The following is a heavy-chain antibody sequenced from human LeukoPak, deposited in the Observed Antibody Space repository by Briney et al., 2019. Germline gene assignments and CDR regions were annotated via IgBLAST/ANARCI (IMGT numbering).Heavy chain of an antibody. CDR2: INWNGGTT. CDR3: AREAGYDNSGYHVK. D-gene: IGHD3-22*01. Sequence: GGSLRLSCAASGFTFEDYGMSWVRQAPGKGLEWVSGINWNGGTTSYVDSVKDRFTISRDNVKNSLYLQMNSLRAEDTAFYYCAREAGYDNSGYHVKWGQGTLVTVSS. J-gene: IGHJ4*02. V-gene: IGHV3-20*04. CDR1: GFTFEDYG.